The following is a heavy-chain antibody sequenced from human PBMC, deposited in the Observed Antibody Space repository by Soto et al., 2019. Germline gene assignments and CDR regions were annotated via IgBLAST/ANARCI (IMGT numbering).Heavy chain of an antibody. CDR2: IYYSGST. CDR1: GGSISSGDYY. J-gene: IGHJ4*02. Sequence: SETLSLTCTVSGGSISSGDYYWSWIRQPPGKGLEWIGYIYYSGSTYYNPSLKSRVTISVDTSKNQFSLKLSSVTAADTAVYYCARVNYGDYVEDYWGQGTLVTVSS. V-gene: IGHV4-30-4*01. CDR3: ARVNYGDYVEDY. D-gene: IGHD4-17*01.